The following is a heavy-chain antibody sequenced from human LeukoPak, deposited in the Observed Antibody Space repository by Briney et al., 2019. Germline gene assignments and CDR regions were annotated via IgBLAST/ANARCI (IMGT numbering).Heavy chain of an antibody. J-gene: IGHJ4*02. Sequence: PGGSLRLSCAASGFTFSSYAMSWVRQAPGKGLEWVSAISGSGGSTYYADSVKGRFTISRDNSKNTLYLQMNSLRAEDTAVYYCAKDGKSYYCSSTSCPNRGFDYWGQGTLVTVSS. CDR3: AKDGKSYYCSSTSCPNRGFDY. CDR1: GFTFSSYA. V-gene: IGHV3-23*01. D-gene: IGHD2-2*01. CDR2: ISGSGGST.